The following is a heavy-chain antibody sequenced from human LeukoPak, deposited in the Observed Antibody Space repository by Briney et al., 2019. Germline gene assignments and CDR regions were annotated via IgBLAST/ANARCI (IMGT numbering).Heavy chain of an antibody. D-gene: IGHD3-3*01. J-gene: IGHJ4*02. Sequence: GGSLRLSCAASGFTFLSYGMHWVRQAPGKGLEWVAFIRYDGSNKYYADSVKGRFTISRDNSKNTLYLQINSLRAEDTAVYYCARDFWSGFFSLGYWGQGTLVTVSS. CDR2: IRYDGSNK. CDR1: GFTFLSYG. V-gene: IGHV3-30*02. CDR3: ARDFWSGFFSLGY.